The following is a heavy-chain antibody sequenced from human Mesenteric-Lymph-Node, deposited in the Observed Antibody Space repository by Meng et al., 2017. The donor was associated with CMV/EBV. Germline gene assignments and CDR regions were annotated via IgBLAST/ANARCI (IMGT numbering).Heavy chain of an antibody. CDR1: GFTFEDYG. J-gene: IGHJ4*02. D-gene: IGHD3-10*01. V-gene: IGHV3-20*04. CDR2: IDWNGGTT. Sequence: GGSLRLSCAASGFTFEDYGMSWVRQVPGKGLEWVSGIDWNGGTTGYADSVKGRFTTSRDNARKSLYLHMNSLRVEDTALYYCAREGDSGWGQGTLVTVSS. CDR3: AREGDSG.